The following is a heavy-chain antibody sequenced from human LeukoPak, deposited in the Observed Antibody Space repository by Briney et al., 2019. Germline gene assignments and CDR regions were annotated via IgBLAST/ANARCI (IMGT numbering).Heavy chain of an antibody. CDR2: ISAYNGNT. CDR3: AREVWFGELSERTLDY. D-gene: IGHD3-10*01. J-gene: IGHJ4*02. CDR1: GYTFTSYG. Sequence: ASVRVSCKASGYTFTSYGISWVRQAPGQGLEWMGWISAYNGNTNYAQKLQGRVTMTTDTSTSTAYMELRSLRSDDTAVYYCAREVWFGELSERTLDYWGQGTLVTVSS. V-gene: IGHV1-18*01.